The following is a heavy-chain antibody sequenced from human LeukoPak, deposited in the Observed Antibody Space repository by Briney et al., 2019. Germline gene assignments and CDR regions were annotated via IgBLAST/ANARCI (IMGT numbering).Heavy chain of an antibody. V-gene: IGHV3-7*05. CDR3: ARGRYSDY. CDR1: GFTFSTYW. Sequence: GRSLRLSCAASGFTFSTYWMSWVRQAPRKGLEWVANIKQDGSEKYYVDSVTGRFTISRDNAKNSLYLQMKSLRAEDTAVYYCARGRYSDYWGQGTLVTVSS. CDR2: IKQDGSEK. J-gene: IGHJ4*02.